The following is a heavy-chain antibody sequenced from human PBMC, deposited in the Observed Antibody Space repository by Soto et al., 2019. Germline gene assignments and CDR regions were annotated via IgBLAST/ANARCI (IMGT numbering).Heavy chain of an antibody. Sequence: GXSGKVASPASGCSLSSYFLDWVRQAPGHGQEWVVIINPSGGSTLYSQKFQGRGSLTRYTSSSTVYMKLRSLKSDDAAVYYCARDWGMGCNGGCCYANWFDHWGDVTLVTVAS. D-gene: IGHD2-8*01. CDR3: ARDWGMGCNGGCCYANWFDH. CDR1: GCSLSSYF. J-gene: IGHJ5*02. V-gene: IGHV1-46*01. CDR2: INPSGGST.